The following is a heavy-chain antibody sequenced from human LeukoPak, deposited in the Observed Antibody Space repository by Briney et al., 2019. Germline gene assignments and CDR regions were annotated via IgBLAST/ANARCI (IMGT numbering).Heavy chain of an antibody. D-gene: IGHD3-9*01. V-gene: IGHV3-23*01. J-gene: IGHJ4*02. CDR1: GFDFSSRN. CDR2: ISSSGDST. CDR3: AHMTGFDY. Sequence: GRSLRLSCAASGFDFSSRNMSWVGQAPGEGLEWVSSISSSGDSTYYRDSVKSRFTISRDNSKNTLYLQMSSLRVEDTAAYYWAHMTGFDYWGQGSLVTVSS.